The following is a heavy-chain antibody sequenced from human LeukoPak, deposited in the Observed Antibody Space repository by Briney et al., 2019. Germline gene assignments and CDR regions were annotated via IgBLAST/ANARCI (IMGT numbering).Heavy chain of an antibody. D-gene: IGHD6-13*01. J-gene: IGHJ4*02. CDR1: GSSFTTNW. V-gene: IGHV5-51*01. Sequence: GESLKISCKGSGSSFTTNWIGWVRQMPGKGLEWMGIIYPGDSDTRYSPSFQGQVTISADKSITTAYLQWSSLKASDTAMYFCARHTGVGAAADSWGQGTPVTVSS. CDR2: IYPGDSDT. CDR3: ARHTGVGAAADS.